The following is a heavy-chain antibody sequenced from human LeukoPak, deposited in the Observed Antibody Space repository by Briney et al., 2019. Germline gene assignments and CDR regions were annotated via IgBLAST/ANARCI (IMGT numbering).Heavy chain of an antibody. D-gene: IGHD6-13*01. J-gene: IGHJ6*02. CDR2: ISYDGSNK. CDR1: GFTFSSYG. CDR3: AKDLQSWYYYYYGMDV. V-gene: IGHV3-30*18. Sequence: GRSLRLSCAASGFTFSSYGMHWVRQAPGKGLEWVAVISYDGSNKYYADSVKGRFTISRDNSKNTLYLQMNSLRAEDTAVYYCAKDLQSWYYYYYGMDVWGQGTTVTVSS.